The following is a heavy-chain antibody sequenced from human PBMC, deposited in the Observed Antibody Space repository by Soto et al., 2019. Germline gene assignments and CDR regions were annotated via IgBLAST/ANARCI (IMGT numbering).Heavy chain of an antibody. Sequence: SGFTFSSYWMHWVRQAPGKGLVWVSRINSDGSSTSYADSVKGRFTISRDNAKNTLYLQMNSLRAEDTAVYYCARDPTYYDYIWGSYRYTLHFDYWGQGTLVTVSS. J-gene: IGHJ4*02. CDR2: INSDGSST. D-gene: IGHD3-16*02. V-gene: IGHV3-74*01. CDR1: GFTFSSYW. CDR3: ARDPTYYDYIWGSYRYTLHFDY.